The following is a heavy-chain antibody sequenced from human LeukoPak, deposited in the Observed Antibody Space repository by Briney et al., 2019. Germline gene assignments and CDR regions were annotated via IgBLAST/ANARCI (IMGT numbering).Heavy chain of an antibody. V-gene: IGHV3-74*01. CDR3: ARGLVVSGYVSAVDI. CDR1: GFTFSSYW. D-gene: IGHD2-2*01. CDR2: INTDGSNT. Sequence: GSLRLSCEASGFTFSSYWMFWVRQAPGEGLLWVSRINTDGSNTAYADSVKGRFTISRDNAKNTLYLQMSTLRAEDTAVYYCARGLVVSGYVSAVDIWGQGTMVTVSS. J-gene: IGHJ3*02.